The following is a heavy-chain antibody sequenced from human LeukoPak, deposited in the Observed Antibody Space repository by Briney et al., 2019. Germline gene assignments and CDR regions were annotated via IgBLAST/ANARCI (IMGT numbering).Heavy chain of an antibody. CDR1: GFTFSDFY. J-gene: IGHJ4*02. D-gene: IGHD2-15*01. CDR2: ISGSSSNT. Sequence: PGGSLRISCAASGFTFSDFYMSWSRQAPGKGLESVSYISGSSSNTNYADSVKGRFTISRDNAKNSLYLQMNSMRAEDTAVYYCTRHPAEGDYWGQGTLVTVSS. V-gene: IGHV3-11*03. CDR3: TRHPAEGDY.